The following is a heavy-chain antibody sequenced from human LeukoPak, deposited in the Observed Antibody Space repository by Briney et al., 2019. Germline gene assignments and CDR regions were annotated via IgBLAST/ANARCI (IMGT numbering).Heavy chain of an antibody. V-gene: IGHV5-51*01. Sequence: GESLKISCKGSGYSFTNYWIGWVRQMPGKGLEWIGIIHPDDSDTRYSPSFQGQVSISADKSISTAYLQWSSLRASDTALYYCARGKSSSGWFDLWGQGTRVIISS. J-gene: IGHJ5*02. CDR3: ARGKSSSGWFDL. CDR2: IHPDDSDT. CDR1: GYSFTNYW. D-gene: IGHD6-13*01.